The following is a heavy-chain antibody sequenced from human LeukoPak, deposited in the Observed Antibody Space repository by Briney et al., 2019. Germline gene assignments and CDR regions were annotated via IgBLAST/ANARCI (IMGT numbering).Heavy chain of an antibody. Sequence: SQTLSLTCTVSGVSISPYYWTWIRKPAGKGLEWIGRIDANGNTNYNPSPKSRVTISVDTSKNQFSLRLTSVTAADTAVYFCAKERSGDSDYWGQGTLVTVSS. J-gene: IGHJ4*02. D-gene: IGHD2-21*02. V-gene: IGHV4-4*07. CDR3: AKERSGDSDY. CDR1: GVSISPYY. CDR2: IDANGNT.